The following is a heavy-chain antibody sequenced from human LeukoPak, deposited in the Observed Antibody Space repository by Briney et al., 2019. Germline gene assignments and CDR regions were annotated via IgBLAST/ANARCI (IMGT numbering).Heavy chain of an antibody. CDR1: GYSLSELS. V-gene: IGHV1-24*01. CDR2: FDPGDDET. Sequence: ASVKVSCKVSGYSLSELSTHWVRQALGQGLEWMGGFDPGDDETIYAQKFQGRVTMTEDTSTDTAYLELSSLRSEDTAGYFCATEKDLLLDSWGQGTPVTVSS. CDR3: ATEKDLLLDS. D-gene: IGHD1-26*01. J-gene: IGHJ5*01.